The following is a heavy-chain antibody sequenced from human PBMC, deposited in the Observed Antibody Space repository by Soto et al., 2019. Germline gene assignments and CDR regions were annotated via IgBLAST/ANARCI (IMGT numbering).Heavy chain of an antibody. CDR1: GGSIISTTYY. CDR3: ARDAVAGTDY. CDR2: VYYSGST. D-gene: IGHD6-19*01. J-gene: IGHJ4*02. V-gene: IGHV4-39*02. Sequence: SETLSLTCTVSGGSIISTTYYWGWIRQPPGKGLEWIGSVYYSGSTYYNSSLKSRVTMSVDTSKNQFSLKLRFVTAADTAVYYCARDAVAGTDYWGQGIQVTVSS.